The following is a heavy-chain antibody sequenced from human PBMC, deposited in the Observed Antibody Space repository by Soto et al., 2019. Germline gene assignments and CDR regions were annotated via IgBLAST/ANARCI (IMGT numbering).Heavy chain of an antibody. D-gene: IGHD3-16*01. CDR2: VSHRGST. CDR3: VSPYNFYFMDV. J-gene: IGHJ6*03. CDR1: GGSISISSFY. V-gene: IGHV4-39*02. Sequence: SETLSLTCTVSGGSISISSFYWCWVRQPPGKGLEWIGSVSHRGSTYYNPSLTSRVTISVDTSKNHFSLKLNSVTAADTAVYYCVSPYNFYFMDVWGKGTPVTVSS.